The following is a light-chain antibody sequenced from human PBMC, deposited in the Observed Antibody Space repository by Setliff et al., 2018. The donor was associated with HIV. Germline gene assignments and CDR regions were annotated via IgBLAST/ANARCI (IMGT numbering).Light chain of an antibody. J-gene: IGLJ3*02. CDR3: QSYDTSLSGSSV. Sequence: QSALPQPPSLSGAPGQRVTISCTGSSSNIGARFDVHWYQQLPGTAPKLLIYGNNNRPSGVPDRFSGSKSGTSASLAITGLQPEDEGDYYCQSYDTSLSGSSVFGGGTKVTVL. CDR2: GNN. CDR1: SSNIGARFD. V-gene: IGLV1-40*01.